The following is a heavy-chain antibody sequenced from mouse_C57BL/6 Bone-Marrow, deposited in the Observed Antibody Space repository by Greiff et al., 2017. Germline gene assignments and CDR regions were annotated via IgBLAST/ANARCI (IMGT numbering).Heavy chain of an antibody. CDR2: IRNKANGYTT. CDR1: GFTFTDYY. V-gene: IGHV7-3*01. J-gene: IGHJ1*03. D-gene: IGHD1-1*01. Sequence: EVQGVESGGGLVQPGGSLSLSCAASGFTFTDYYMSWVRQPPGKALEWLGFIRNKANGYTTEYSASVKGRFTISRDNSQSILYLQMNALRAEDSATYYCARYYGSSPWYFDVWGTGTTVTVSS. CDR3: ARYYGSSPWYFDV.